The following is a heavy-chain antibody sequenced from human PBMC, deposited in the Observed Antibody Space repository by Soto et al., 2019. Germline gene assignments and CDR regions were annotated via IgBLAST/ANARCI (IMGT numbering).Heavy chain of an antibody. Sequence: SETLSLTCTVSGGSISSYYWSWIRQPPGKGLEWIGYIYYSGSTNYNPSLKSRVTISVDTSKNQFSLKLSSVTAADTAVYYCARRYGSAIDYWGQGTMVTVSS. J-gene: IGHJ4*02. CDR1: GGSISSYY. CDR2: IYYSGST. V-gene: IGHV4-59*08. CDR3: ARRYGSAIDY. D-gene: IGHD1-26*01.